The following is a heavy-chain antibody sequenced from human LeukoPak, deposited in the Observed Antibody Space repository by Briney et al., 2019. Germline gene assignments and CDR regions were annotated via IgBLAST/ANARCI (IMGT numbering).Heavy chain of an antibody. J-gene: IGHJ6*02. Sequence: ASVKVSCKASGYTFTSYYMHWVRQAPGQGLEWMGIINLSGGSTSYAQKFQGRVTMTTDTSTSTAYMELRSLRSDDTAVYYCARYSNYQQAYYYYGMDVWGQGTTVTVSS. CDR2: INLSGGST. D-gene: IGHD4-11*01. CDR3: ARYSNYQQAYYYYGMDV. V-gene: IGHV1-46*01. CDR1: GYTFTSYY.